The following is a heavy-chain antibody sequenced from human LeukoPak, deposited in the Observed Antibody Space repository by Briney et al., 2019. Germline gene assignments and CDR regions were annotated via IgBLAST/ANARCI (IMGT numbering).Heavy chain of an antibody. V-gene: IGHV3-48*03. D-gene: IGHD1-26*01. CDR1: GFTFSSYE. CDR2: ISPTGSTI. J-gene: IGHJ4*02. CDR3: ARDEVGVTTEFDY. Sequence: SGGSLRLSCAASGFTFSSYEMNWVRQAPGKGLEWVSYISPTGSTIYYADSVKGRFTISRDDAKNSLYLQMNSLRVEDTAVYYCARDEVGVTTEFDYWGQGTVVTVSS.